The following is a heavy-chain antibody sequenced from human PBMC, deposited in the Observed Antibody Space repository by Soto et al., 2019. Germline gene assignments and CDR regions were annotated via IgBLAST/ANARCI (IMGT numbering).Heavy chain of an antibody. CDR1: GLTVSANY. CDR3: ARARSSTMIVVTNHWDFDL. D-gene: IGHD3-22*01. V-gene: IGHV3-53*01. CDR2: LYSGGTA. J-gene: IGHJ2*01. Sequence: EVQLVESGGGLIQPGGSLRLSCAASGLTVSANYMNWVRQAPGKGLEWVSLLYSGGTAYYADSVRGRFTISRDNSKNTLYLQMNSLRVEDTAVYFCARARSSTMIVVTNHWDFDLWGRGTLVTVSS.